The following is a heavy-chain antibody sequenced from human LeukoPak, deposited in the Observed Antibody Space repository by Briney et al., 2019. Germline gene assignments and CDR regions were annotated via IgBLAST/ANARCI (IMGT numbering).Heavy chain of an antibody. Sequence: GGSLRLSCAASGFTFKNYAMSWVRQAPGKGLEWVSVISGSGATTYYADSMKGRFTTSRDNSKNTLYLQMNSLRAEDTAVYYCAKWSVVVPAAHLFYFDYWGQGTLVTVSS. V-gene: IGHV3-23*01. D-gene: IGHD2-2*01. CDR1: GFTFKNYA. CDR2: ISGSGATT. CDR3: AKWSVVVPAAHLFYFDY. J-gene: IGHJ4*02.